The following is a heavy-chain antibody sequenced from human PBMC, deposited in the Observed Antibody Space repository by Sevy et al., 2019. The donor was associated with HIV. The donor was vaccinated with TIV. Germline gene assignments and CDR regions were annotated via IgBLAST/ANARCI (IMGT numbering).Heavy chain of an antibody. J-gene: IGHJ2*01. V-gene: IGHV3-33*01. CDR1: GFTFSSYG. CDR3: ARDPYDSSAYPPYWYFDL. Sequence: VGSLRLSCAASGFTFSSYGMHWVRQAPGKGLEWVAVIWYDGSNKYYADSVKGRFTISRDNSKNTLYLQMNTLGAEDTAVYYCARDPYDSSAYPPYWYFDLWGRGTLVTVSS. D-gene: IGHD3-22*01. CDR2: IWYDGSNK.